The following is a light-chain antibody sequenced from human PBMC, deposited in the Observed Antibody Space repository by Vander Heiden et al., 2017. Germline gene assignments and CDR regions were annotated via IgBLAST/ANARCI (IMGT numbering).Light chain of an antibody. J-gene: IGLJ2*01. CDR3: QSYDSSLSGVV. Sequence: QSVLTQPPSVSGHPGQRVPSSWTGSSANIRAGYEVHWYQQLPGTAPKLLIYGNSNRPSGVPDRFSGSKSGTSASLAITGLQAEDEADYYCQSYDSSLSGVVFGGGTKLTVL. V-gene: IGLV1-40*01. CDR2: GNS. CDR1: SANIRAGYE.